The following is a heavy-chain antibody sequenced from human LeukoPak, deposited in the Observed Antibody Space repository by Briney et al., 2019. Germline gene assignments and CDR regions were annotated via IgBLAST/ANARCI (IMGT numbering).Heavy chain of an antibody. D-gene: IGHD4/OR15-4a*01. CDR2: IYGSGDRI. CDR3: AKDYSETNAQDYSETHHHFDY. J-gene: IGHJ4*02. V-gene: IGHV3-21*01. Sequence: GGSLRLSCVASGFTFSTYRMNWVRQAPGKGLEWVSTIYGSGDRIYYADSVRGRFTISRDNAKNSLYLQMNSLRAEDTALYYCAKDYSETNAQDYSETHHHFDYWAREPGSPSPQ. CDR1: GFTFSTYR.